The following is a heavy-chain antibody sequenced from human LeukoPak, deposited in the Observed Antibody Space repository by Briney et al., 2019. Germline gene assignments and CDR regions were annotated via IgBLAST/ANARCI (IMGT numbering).Heavy chain of an antibody. V-gene: IGHV3-23*01. D-gene: IGHD2-2*01. CDR1: GFTFSSYG. CDR2: ISGSGGST. J-gene: IGHJ3*02. CDR3: AKVGEYQLLLYAFDM. Sequence: GGTLRLSCAASGFTFSSYGMSWVRQAPGKGLEWVSAISGSGGSTYYADSVKGRFTISRNNSKNTLYLQMNSLRAEDTAVYYCAKVGEYQLLLYAFDMWGQGTMVTVSS.